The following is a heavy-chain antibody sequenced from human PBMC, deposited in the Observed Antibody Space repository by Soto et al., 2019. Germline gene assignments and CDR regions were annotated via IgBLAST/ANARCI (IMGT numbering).Heavy chain of an antibody. V-gene: IGHV1-8*01. CDR2: MNPNSGNT. Sequence: ASVKVSCKASGYTFTSYDINWVRQATGQGLEWMGWMNPNSGNTGYAQKFQGRVTMTRNTSISTAYMELSSLRSEDTAVYYCARGRGYCSSTSCRHAFDVWGQGTMVTVSS. J-gene: IGHJ3*01. CDR3: ARGRGYCSSTSCRHAFDV. D-gene: IGHD2-2*01. CDR1: GYTFTSYD.